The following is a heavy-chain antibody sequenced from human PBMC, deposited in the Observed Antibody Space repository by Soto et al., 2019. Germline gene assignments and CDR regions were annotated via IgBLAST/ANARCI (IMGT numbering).Heavy chain of an antibody. Sequence: QVQLVESGGGVVQPGRSLRLSCAASGFTFSTYGMHWVRQAPGKGLEWVAVISYDGSNKYYADSVKGRFTISRDNSKNTLYLQVDSLRAEDTAVYYCAKEWWGYNCGFSGYYFDYWGQGTLVTVSS. CDR1: GFTFSTYG. CDR2: ISYDGSNK. D-gene: IGHD5-18*01. CDR3: AKEWWGYNCGFSGYYFDY. J-gene: IGHJ4*02. V-gene: IGHV3-30*18.